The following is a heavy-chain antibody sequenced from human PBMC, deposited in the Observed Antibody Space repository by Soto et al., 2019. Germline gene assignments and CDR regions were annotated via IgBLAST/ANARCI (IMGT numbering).Heavy chain of an antibody. CDR1: GGTFSSYA. CDR2: IIPIFGTA. J-gene: IGHJ3*02. Sequence: SVKVSCKASGGTFSSYAISWVRQAPGQGLEWMGGIIPIFGTANYAQKFQGRVTITADESTSTAYMELSSLRSEDTAVYYCARDLLGWELRGAFDIWGQGTMVTV. D-gene: IGHD1-26*01. CDR3: ARDLLGWELRGAFDI. V-gene: IGHV1-69*13.